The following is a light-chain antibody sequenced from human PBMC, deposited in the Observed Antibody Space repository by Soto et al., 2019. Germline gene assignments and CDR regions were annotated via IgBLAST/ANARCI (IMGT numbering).Light chain of an antibody. CDR1: TSNIGAGYE. V-gene: IGLV1-40*01. J-gene: IGLJ2*01. CDR2: GHN. CDR3: QSYDSDFVV. Sequence: QSVLTQPPSVSGAPGQRVTISCTGSTSNIGAGYEVHWYQQLPGTAPKLLISGHNNRPSGVPDRFFGSKSGTSASLTITGLQTEDEADYYCQSYDSDFVVFGGGTKVTVL.